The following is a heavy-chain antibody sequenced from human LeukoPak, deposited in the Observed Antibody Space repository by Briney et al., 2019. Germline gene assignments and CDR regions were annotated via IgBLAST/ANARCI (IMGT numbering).Heavy chain of an antibody. Sequence: SETLSLTCAVSGDSISSGHWWNWVRQSPGKGLEWIGEIYHSGSANYNPSLKSRVTISVDTSKNQFSLKLSSVTAADTAVYYCARARIRFLEWLPYYFDYWGQGTLVTVSS. CDR1: GDSISSGHW. D-gene: IGHD3-3*01. V-gene: IGHV4-4*02. CDR2: IYHSGSA. CDR3: ARARIRFLEWLPYYFDY. J-gene: IGHJ4*02.